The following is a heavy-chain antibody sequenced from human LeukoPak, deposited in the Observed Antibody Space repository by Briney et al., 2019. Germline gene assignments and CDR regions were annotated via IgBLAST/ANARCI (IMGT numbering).Heavy chain of an antibody. D-gene: IGHD2-8*01. CDR3: ARDAPRYCTNGVCYKPLDY. V-gene: IGHV4-39*07. CDR2: IYYSGST. Sequence: SETLSLTCTVSGGSISSSSYYWGWIRQPPGKGLEWIGSIYYSGSTYYNPSLKSRVTISVDTSKNQFSLKLSSVTAADTAVYYCARDAPRYCTNGVCYKPLDYWGQGTLVTVSS. CDR1: GGSISSSSYY. J-gene: IGHJ4*02.